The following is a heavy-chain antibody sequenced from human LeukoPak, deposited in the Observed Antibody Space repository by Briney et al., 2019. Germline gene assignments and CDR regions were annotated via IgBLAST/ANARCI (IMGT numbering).Heavy chain of an antibody. CDR1: GYTFTGYY. J-gene: IGHJ3*02. Sequence: ASVKVSCKASGYTFTGYYMHWVRQAPGQGLEWMGWINAGNGNTKYSQKFQGRVTITRDTSANTAYMELSSLRSEDTAVYYCARMRSITMIVELDAFDIWGQGTMVTVSS. D-gene: IGHD3-22*01. CDR2: INAGNGNT. V-gene: IGHV1-3*01. CDR3: ARMRSITMIVELDAFDI.